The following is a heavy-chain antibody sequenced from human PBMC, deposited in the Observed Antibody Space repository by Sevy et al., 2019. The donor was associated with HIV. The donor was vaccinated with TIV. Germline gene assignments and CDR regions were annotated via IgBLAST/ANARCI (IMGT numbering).Heavy chain of an antibody. CDR1: GGSISSGSYY. V-gene: IGHV4-61*02. CDR2: IYTSGST. Sequence: SETLSLTCTVSGGSISSGSYYWSWIRQPAGKGLEWVGCIYTSGSTNYNPSLKSRVTMSVDTSKNQFSLKLSSVTAADTAVYYCARGYSSSWYEIWFDPWGQGTLVTISS. J-gene: IGHJ5*02. D-gene: IGHD6-13*01. CDR3: ARGYSSSWYEIWFDP.